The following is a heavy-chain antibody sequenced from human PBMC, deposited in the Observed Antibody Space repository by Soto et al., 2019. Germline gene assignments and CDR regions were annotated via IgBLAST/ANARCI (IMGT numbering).Heavy chain of an antibody. CDR2: IYYSGST. CDR1: GGSISSYY. J-gene: IGHJ5*02. V-gene: IGHV4-59*01. CDR3: ARGRGIAVAQRVWFDP. D-gene: IGHD6-19*01. Sequence: PSETLSLTCTVSGGSISSYYWSWIRQPPGKGLEWIGYIYYSGSTNYNPSLKSRVTISVDTSKNQFSLKLSSVTAADTAVYYCARGRGIAVAQRVWFDPWGQGTLVTVS.